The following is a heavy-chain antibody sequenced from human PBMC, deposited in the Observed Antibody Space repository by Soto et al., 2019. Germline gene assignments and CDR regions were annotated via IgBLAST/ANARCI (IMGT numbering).Heavy chain of an antibody. CDR2: IYVTGAV. D-gene: IGHD2-21*01. CDR1: GAALNSGNYY. CDR3: ARLRIATNNYKWFDP. V-gene: IGHV4-31*03. Sequence: PSETLSVTCSVSGAALNSGNYYWSWILQVPGKGLEWIGHIYVTGAVDYNPSLRGRITISQDTSERQFSLNLRLVTAADTAVYYCARLRIATNNYKWFDPWGQGTLVTVSS. J-gene: IGHJ5*02.